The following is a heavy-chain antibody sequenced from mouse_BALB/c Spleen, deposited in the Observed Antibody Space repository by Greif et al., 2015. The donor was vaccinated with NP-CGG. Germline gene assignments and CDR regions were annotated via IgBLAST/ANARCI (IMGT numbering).Heavy chain of an antibody. CDR2: IYPGNSDT. Sequence: EVKLVESGTVLVRPGASVKMSCKASGYTFTSYWMHWVKQRPGQGLEWIGAIYPGNSDTSYNQKFKGKAKLTAVTSTSTAYMELSSLTNEDSAVYYCTRGIYGSRYYAMDYWGQGTSVTVSS. V-gene: IGHV1-5*01. D-gene: IGHD1-1*01. J-gene: IGHJ4*01. CDR1: GYTFTSYW. CDR3: TRGIYGSRYYAMDY.